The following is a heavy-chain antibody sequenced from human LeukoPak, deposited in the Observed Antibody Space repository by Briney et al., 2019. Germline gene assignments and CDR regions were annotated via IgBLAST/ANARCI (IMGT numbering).Heavy chain of an antibody. Sequence: EASVKVSCKVSGYTLTELSMHWVRQAPGKGLEWMGGFDPEDGETIYAQKFQGRVTITADKSTSTAYMELSSLRSEDTAVYYCARSSGSYSLNAFDIWGQGTMVTVSS. CDR2: FDPEDGET. J-gene: IGHJ3*02. CDR3: ARSSGSYSLNAFDI. V-gene: IGHV1-24*01. D-gene: IGHD1-26*01. CDR1: GYTLTELS.